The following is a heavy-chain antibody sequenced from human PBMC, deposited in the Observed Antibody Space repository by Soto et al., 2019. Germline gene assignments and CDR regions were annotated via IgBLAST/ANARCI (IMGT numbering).Heavy chain of an antibody. CDR3: ARPRYSSGWYGNYFDY. Sequence: ASVNVSCKASGYTFTSYAMHWVRQAPGQRLEWMGWINAGNGNTKYSQKFQGRVTITRDTSASTAYMELSSLRSEDTAVYYCARPRYSSGWYGNYFDYWGQGTLVTVS. D-gene: IGHD6-19*01. CDR2: INAGNGNT. CDR1: GYTFTSYA. V-gene: IGHV1-3*01. J-gene: IGHJ4*02.